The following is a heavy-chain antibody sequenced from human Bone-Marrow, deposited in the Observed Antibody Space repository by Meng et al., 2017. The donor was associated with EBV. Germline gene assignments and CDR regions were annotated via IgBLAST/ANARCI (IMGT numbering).Heavy chain of an antibody. CDR2: IPYDGTNK. D-gene: IGHD3-22*01. V-gene: IGHV3-30-3*01. CDR1: GFIFSNYA. CDR3: ARDSTGYYSNFDY. Sequence: QVQLVESGXGVVQPGRSLRLSCAASGFIFSNYAIHWVRQAPGKGLEWVAVIPYDGTNKYYADSVKGRFTISRDSSKNTVYLQMNSLRTEDTAMYYCARDSTGYYSNFDYWGQGTLVTVSS. J-gene: IGHJ4*02.